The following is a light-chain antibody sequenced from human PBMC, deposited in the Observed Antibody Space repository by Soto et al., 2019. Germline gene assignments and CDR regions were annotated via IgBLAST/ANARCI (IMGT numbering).Light chain of an antibody. Sequence: SASVVSLIKITCLACQYIYNYLSWYQQKPGKAPKLLIYDASSLQSGVPSRFSGSGSGTELTLTIRSLQPDDFATYYSQLYTSYSEAFGKGTKVDI. CDR1: QYIYNY. CDR2: DAS. CDR3: QLYTSYSEA. J-gene: IGKJ1*01. V-gene: IGKV1-5*01.